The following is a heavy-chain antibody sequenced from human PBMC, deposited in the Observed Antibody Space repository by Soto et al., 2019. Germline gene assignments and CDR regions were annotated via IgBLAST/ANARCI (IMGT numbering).Heavy chain of an antibody. V-gene: IGHV3-74*01. CDR1: GFTFSSHW. CDR2: IDVDGSST. CDR3: AREYYDFWSTTASHGLDV. Sequence: EVQLVESGGGLVQPGGSRRVSCVASGFTFSSHWMHWVRQAPGKGLVWVARIDVDGSSTTYADFVKGRFTISRDNAKNTLYLQMNSLRAEDTAVYFCAREYYDFWSTTASHGLDVWGRGTMVTVSS. D-gene: IGHD3-3*01. J-gene: IGHJ3*01.